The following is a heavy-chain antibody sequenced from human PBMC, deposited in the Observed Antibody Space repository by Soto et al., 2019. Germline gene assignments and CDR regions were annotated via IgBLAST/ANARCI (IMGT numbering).Heavy chain of an antibody. CDR1: GFSLSTSGVG. J-gene: IGHJ2*01. V-gene: IGHV2-5*02. Sequence: SGPTLVNPTQTLTLTCTFSGFSLSTSGVGVGWIRQPPGKALEWPALIYWDDDKRYSPSLKSRLTITKDTSKNQVVLTMTNMDPVDTATYYCAHRRYYDSSGYYYVPWYLDLWGRGTLVTVSS. CDR2: IYWDDDK. D-gene: IGHD3-22*01. CDR3: AHRRYYDSSGYYYVPWYLDL.